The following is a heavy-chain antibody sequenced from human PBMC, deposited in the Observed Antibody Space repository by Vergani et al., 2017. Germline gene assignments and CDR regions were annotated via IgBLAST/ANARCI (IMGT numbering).Heavy chain of an antibody. Sequence: EVQLVESGGGLVKPGGSLRLSCAASGFTFSTYNMIWVRQAPGKGLEWVSSISGRSSYIYYADSVKGRFTISRDNAKNSLYLQMNSLRAEDTAVYYCAREPSGHADYWGQGTLVTVSS. V-gene: IGHV3-21*01. CDR1: GFTFSTYN. J-gene: IGHJ4*02. CDR3: AREPSGHADY. CDR2: ISGRSSYI. D-gene: IGHD5-12*01.